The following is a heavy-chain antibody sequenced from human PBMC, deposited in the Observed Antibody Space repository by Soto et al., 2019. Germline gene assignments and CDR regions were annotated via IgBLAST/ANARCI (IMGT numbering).Heavy chain of an antibody. D-gene: IGHD4-17*01. V-gene: IGHV4-30-4*01. CDR1: GGSISSGDNY. J-gene: IGHJ4*02. CDR3: ARGLSVTVTTPSYYFDY. CDR2: IYHSGST. Sequence: QVQLQESGPGLVKPSQTLSLTCTVSGGSISSGDNYWSWIRQPPGKGLEWIGYIYHSGSTHYNPSLMSGITIAVDTSKSRFSVQLSSVSAADTAVYYCARGLSVTVTTPSYYFDYWGQGILVTVSS.